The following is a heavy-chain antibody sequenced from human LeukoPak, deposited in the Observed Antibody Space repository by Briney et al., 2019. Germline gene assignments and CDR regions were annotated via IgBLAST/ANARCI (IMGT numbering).Heavy chain of an antibody. CDR1: GYTFTSYD. V-gene: IGHV1-8*01. CDR3: ARGGFGSGSHFDY. J-gene: IGHJ4*02. Sequence: ASVKVSCKASGYTFTSYDINWVRQATGQGLEWMGWMNRNSGDTGYVQKFKGRVTMTRSTSISTAYMELSSLRSEDTAIYYCARGGFGSGSHFDYWGQGTLVTVSS. CDR2: MNRNSGDT. D-gene: IGHD3-10*01.